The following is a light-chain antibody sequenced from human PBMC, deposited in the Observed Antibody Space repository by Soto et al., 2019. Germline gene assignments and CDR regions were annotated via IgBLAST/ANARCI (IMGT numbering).Light chain of an antibody. CDR2: GAS. CDR1: QSVSSSA. V-gene: IGKV3-20*01. Sequence: IVLTQSPGILSLSPGDRATLSCRASQSVSSSALARYQQNPAHAPRLLVYGASNRATGLPDKFSGSGSGTDFNLTTSRPEPEDFAFYFCQQYGDSPVTFGGGT. J-gene: IGKJ4*01. CDR3: QQYGDSPVT.